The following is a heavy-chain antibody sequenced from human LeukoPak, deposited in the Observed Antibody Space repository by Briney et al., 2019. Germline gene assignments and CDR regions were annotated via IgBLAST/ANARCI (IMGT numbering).Heavy chain of an antibody. V-gene: IGHV3-49*03. CDR2: IRSKAYGGTT. CDR1: GFTFDDYG. D-gene: IGHD1-14*01. J-gene: IGHJ4*02. CDR3: TRGGGPYRLYTPANPYYFDY. Sequence: PGGSLRLSCAASGFTFDDYGMSWFRQAPGKGLEWVGFIRSKAYGGTTEYAASVKGRFTISRDDSKSIAYLQMNSLKTEDTAVYYCTRGGGPYRLYTPANPYYFDYWGQGTLVTVSS.